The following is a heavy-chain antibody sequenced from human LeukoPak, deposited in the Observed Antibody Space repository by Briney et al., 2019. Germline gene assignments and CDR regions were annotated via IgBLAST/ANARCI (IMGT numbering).Heavy chain of an antibody. V-gene: IGHV3-49*04. J-gene: IGHJ3*02. CDR2: IRSKTNGGTR. CDR3: IRDYSSAHHDAFEI. CDR1: GFRFGDHA. Sequence: GGSLRLSCTSSGFRFGDHAMSWVRQAPGKGLEWVGFIRSKTNGGTREYAASVKGRFTISRDDSESIAYLEMNSLKTEDTAVYYCIRDYSSAHHDAFEIWGQGTMVTVAS. D-gene: IGHD3-22*01.